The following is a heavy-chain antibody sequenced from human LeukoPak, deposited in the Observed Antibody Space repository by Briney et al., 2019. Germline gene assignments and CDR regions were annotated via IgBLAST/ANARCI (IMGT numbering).Heavy chain of an antibody. J-gene: IGHJ3*02. CDR1: GYSISSGYY. D-gene: IGHD1-26*01. CDR3: ARVGATYAFDI. V-gene: IGHV4-38-2*02. Sequence: SETLSLTCTVSGYSISSGYYWGWIRQPPGKGLEWIVNIYHSGSTYYNPSLKSRVTISVDTSKNQFSLKVNSVTAADTAVYYRARVGATYAFDIWGQGTMVTVSS. CDR2: IYHSGST.